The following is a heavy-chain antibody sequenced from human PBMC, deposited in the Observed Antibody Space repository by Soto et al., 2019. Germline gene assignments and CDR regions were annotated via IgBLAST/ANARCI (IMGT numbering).Heavy chain of an antibody. CDR2: IYYSGST. Sequence: PSETLSLTCTVSGGSISSYYWSWIRQPPGEGLEWIGYIYYSGSTNYNPSLKSRVTISVDTSKNQFSLKLSSVTAADTAVYYCARDFWSGYNNWFDPWGQGTLVTVSS. D-gene: IGHD3-3*01. CDR1: GGSISSYY. V-gene: IGHV4-59*01. J-gene: IGHJ5*02. CDR3: ARDFWSGYNNWFDP.